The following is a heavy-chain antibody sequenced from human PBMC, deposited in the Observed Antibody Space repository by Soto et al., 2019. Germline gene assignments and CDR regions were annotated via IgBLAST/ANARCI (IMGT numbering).Heavy chain of an antibody. CDR1: GLTVSSNY. J-gene: IGHJ6*02. CDR2: MYSGGST. Sequence: EVQLVESGGGLVQPGGSLRLSCAASGLTVSSNYMSWVRQAPGKGLEWVSVMYSGGSTYYADLVKGRFIISRDNYKNTLYLQMDSLRVEDTAVYYCARDSSLHQPLFYGMDVWGQGTTVTVSS. CDR3: ARDSSLHQPLFYGMDV. V-gene: IGHV3-66*01. D-gene: IGHD2-2*01.